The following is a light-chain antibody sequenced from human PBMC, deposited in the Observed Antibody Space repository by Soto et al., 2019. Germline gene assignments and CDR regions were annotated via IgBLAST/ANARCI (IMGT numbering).Light chain of an antibody. J-gene: IGKJ1*01. CDR3: QQYNSLWT. V-gene: IGKV1-5*01. CDR1: QSISSW. Sequence: DIPMTQSPSSLSASVGDRVTITCRASQSISSWLAWYQQKPGKAPKLLIYDASSLESGGPSRFSGSGSGTEFTPTITRLQPDYFATYYGQQYNSLWTFGQGAKVEIK. CDR2: DAS.